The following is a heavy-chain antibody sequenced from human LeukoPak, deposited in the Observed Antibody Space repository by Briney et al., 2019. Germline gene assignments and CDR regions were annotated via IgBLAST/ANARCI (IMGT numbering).Heavy chain of an antibody. J-gene: IGHJ4*02. Sequence: ASVKVSCRASGYTFTGYYMHWVRQAPGQGLEWMGRINPNSGGTNHAQKFQGRVTMTRDPSISTAYMEVSSLRSDDTAVYYCARDLGRDGYNYYSWGQGTLVTVSS. CDR3: ARDLGRDGYNYYS. CDR1: GYTFTGYY. CDR2: INPNSGGT. D-gene: IGHD5-24*01. V-gene: IGHV1-2*06.